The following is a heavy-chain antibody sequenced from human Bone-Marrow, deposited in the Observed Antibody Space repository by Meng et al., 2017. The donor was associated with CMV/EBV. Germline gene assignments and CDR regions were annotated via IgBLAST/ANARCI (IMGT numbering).Heavy chain of an antibody. J-gene: IGHJ4*02. D-gene: IGHD2-2*01. CDR2: INPNSGGT. V-gene: IGHV1-2*02. CDR1: GYTFTGYY. CDR3: ARAWGYCSSTSCYYCDY. Sequence: ASVKVSCKASGYTFTGYYMHWVRQAPGQGLEWMGWINPNSGGTNYAQKFQGRVTMTRDTSISTAYMELSRLRSDDTAVYYCARAWGYCSSTSCYYCDYWGQGTLVTVSS.